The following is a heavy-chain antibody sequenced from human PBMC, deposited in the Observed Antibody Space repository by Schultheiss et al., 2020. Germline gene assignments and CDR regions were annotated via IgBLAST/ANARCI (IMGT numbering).Heavy chain of an antibody. CDR1: GGSISSGGYY. CDR2: IYYSGST. CDR3: ARQVGYYDSSGYAYYFDY. D-gene: IGHD3-22*01. V-gene: IGHV4-39*01. J-gene: IGHJ4*02. Sequence: SQTLSLTCTVSGGSISSGGYYWSWIRQHPGKGLEWIGSIYYSGSTYYNPSLKSRVTISVDTSKNQFSLKLSSVTAADTAVYYCARQVGYYDSSGYAYYFDYWGQGTLVTVPS.